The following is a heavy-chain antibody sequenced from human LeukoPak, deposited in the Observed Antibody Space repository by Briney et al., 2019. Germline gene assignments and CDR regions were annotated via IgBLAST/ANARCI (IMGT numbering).Heavy chain of an antibody. CDR3: AKLNWDDEVQV. V-gene: IGHV3-23*01. Sequence: QPGGSLRLSCAASGFTFSSYAMSWVRQAPGKGLEWVSAIRGSRGDTFYGDSVKGRFTVSRDTSKNTLYLQMHDLRAEDTALYYCAKLNWDDEVQVWGQGTLVTVSS. CDR2: IRGSRGDT. CDR1: GFTFSSYA. J-gene: IGHJ4*02. D-gene: IGHD1-1*01.